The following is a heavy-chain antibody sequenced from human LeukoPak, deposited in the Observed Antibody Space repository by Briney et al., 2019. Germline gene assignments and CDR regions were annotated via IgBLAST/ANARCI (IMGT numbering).Heavy chain of an antibody. CDR2: LNQDGNKK. CDR1: GFRFNTYW. CDR3: ARAVTSTEGY. J-gene: IGHJ4*02. Sequence: GGSLRLSCPASGFRFNTYWMTWVRQAPGKGLEWVASLNQDGNKKYYVDSVKGRFTISRDNAQKSLYLEMNSLRAEDTAVYYCARAVTSTEGYWGQGTLVTVSS. V-gene: IGHV3-7*03.